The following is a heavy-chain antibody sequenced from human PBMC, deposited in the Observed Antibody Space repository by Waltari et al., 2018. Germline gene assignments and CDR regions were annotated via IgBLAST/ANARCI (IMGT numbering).Heavy chain of an antibody. CDR1: GGSFSGYF. D-gene: IGHD3-10*01. CDR3: ARVGDYHGSGRFGLDV. Sequence: QAQLHQWGAGLLKPSETLSLTCAVSGGSFSGYFWSWIRKCPGKGREWIGEINRDGTANYNPSLKSRVGMSVDTIKSQISLSLSSVTAADAAVYYCARVGDYHGSGRFGLDVWGRGTRVTVSS. CDR2: INRDGTA. J-gene: IGHJ6*02. V-gene: IGHV4-34*01.